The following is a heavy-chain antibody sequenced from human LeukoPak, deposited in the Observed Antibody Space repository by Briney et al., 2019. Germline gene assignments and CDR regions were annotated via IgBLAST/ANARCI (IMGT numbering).Heavy chain of an antibody. J-gene: IGHJ4*02. CDR3: ARDLGDYVWGSYPRVDY. D-gene: IGHD3-16*01. V-gene: IGHV1-18*01. CDR1: GYTFTSYG. Sequence: ASVKVSCKASGYTFTSYGISWVRQAPGQGLEWMGWISAYNGNTNYAQKLQGRVTMTTDTPTSTAYMELRSLRSDDTAVYYCARDLGDYVWGSYPRVDYWGQGTLVTVSS. CDR2: ISAYNGNT.